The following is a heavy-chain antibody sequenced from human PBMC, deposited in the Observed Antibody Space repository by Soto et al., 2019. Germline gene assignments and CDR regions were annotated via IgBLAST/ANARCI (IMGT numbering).Heavy chain of an antibody. V-gene: IGHV3-23*01. CDR1: GFTFSSYA. D-gene: IGHD2-15*01. J-gene: IGHJ4*02. CDR2: ISGSGGST. Sequence: EVQLLESGGGLVQPGGSLRLSCAASGFTFSSYAMTWVRQAPGKGLEWVSIISGSGGSTYYADSVKGRFTISRDNYKNTLYLQMNSLRAEDTAVYYCAKGVVAATTLLTAFDYWGQGTLVTVSS. CDR3: AKGVVAATTLLTAFDY.